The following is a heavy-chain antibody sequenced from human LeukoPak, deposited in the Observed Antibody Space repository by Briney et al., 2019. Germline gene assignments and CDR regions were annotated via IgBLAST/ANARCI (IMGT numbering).Heavy chain of an antibody. J-gene: IGHJ4*02. CDR2: ISSSSSYI. V-gene: IGHV3-21*01. CDR1: GFTFSSYS. Sequence: NAGGSLRLSCAASGFTFSSYSMNWVRQAPGKGLEWVSSISSSSSYIYYADSVKGRFTISRDNAKNSLYLQMNSLRAEDTAVYYCAGAGHSSSFIYYWGQGTLVTVSP. CDR3: AGAGHSSSFIYY. D-gene: IGHD6-6*01.